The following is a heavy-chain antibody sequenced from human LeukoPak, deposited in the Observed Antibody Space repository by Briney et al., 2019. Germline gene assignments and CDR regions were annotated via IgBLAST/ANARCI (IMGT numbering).Heavy chain of an antibody. CDR2: INHSGST. J-gene: IGHJ6*02. CDR1: GGSFSGYY. Sequence: SETLSLTCAVYGGSFSGYYWSWIRQPPGKGLEWIGEINHSGSTNYNPSLKSRVTISVDTSKNQFSLKLSSVTAADTAVYYCAKVNIVVVPAATGGEDYYYYGMDVWGQGTTVTVSS. D-gene: IGHD2-2*01. CDR3: AKVNIVVVPAATGGEDYYYYGMDV. V-gene: IGHV4-34*01.